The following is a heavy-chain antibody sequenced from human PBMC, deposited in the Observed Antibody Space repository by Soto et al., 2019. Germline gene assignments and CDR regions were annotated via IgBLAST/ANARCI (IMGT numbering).Heavy chain of an antibody. CDR3: ATGVRFHVDN. CDR2: ISGSGNKT. CDR1: GFSFSPYA. J-gene: IGHJ4*02. Sequence: EVQLLESGGSLVQPGGSLRLSCAASGFSFSPYAMSWVRQAPGKGLEWVSSISGSGNKTYYADSVKGRFTISRDNSKDTLVLQMNGLSAEDTALYYCATGVRFHVDNWGQGTLVTVSS. V-gene: IGHV3-23*01.